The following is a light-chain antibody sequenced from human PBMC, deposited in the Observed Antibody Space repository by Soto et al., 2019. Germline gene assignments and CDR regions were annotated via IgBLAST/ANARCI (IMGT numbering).Light chain of an antibody. CDR1: QSVAGSY. V-gene: IGKV3-20*01. CDR2: GAS. CDR3: QHFGGTTFT. J-gene: IGKJ5*01. Sequence: EYVLSQSPGTVSLSPGERATLPCRASQSVAGSYLAWYQQRPGQAPRLLIYGASTRATGIPGRFRGSGSGTEFTLTITSLQSEDFAVYYCQHFGGTTFTFGQGTRLEIK.